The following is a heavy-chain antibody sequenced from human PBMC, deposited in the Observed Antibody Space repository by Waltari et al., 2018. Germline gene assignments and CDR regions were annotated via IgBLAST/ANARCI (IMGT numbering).Heavy chain of an antibody. CDR3: ARGRGYSYGPRRAFDY. Sequence: QVQLQQWGAGLLKPSETLSLTCAVSGGSFSGYYWSWIRQPPGKGLEWIGEINHSGSTNYNPSLKSRVTISVDTSKNQFSLKLSSVTAADTAVYYCARGRGYSYGPRRAFDYWGQGTLVTVSS. CDR2: INHSGST. J-gene: IGHJ4*02. V-gene: IGHV4-34*01. D-gene: IGHD5-18*01. CDR1: GGSFSGYY.